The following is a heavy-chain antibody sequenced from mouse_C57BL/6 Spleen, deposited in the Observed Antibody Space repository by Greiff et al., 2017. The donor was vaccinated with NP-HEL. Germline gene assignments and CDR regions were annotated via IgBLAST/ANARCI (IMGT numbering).Heavy chain of an antibody. CDR3: ARDGTTVAAMDY. J-gene: IGHJ4*01. CDR2: ISDGGSYT. CDR1: GFTFSSYA. D-gene: IGHD1-1*01. V-gene: IGHV5-4*01. Sequence: EVMLVESGGGLVKPGGSLKLSCAASGFTFSSYAMSWVRQTPEKRLEWVATISDGGSYTYYPDNVKGRFTISRDNAKNNLYLQMSHLKSEDTAMYYCARDGTTVAAMDYWGQGTSVTVSS.